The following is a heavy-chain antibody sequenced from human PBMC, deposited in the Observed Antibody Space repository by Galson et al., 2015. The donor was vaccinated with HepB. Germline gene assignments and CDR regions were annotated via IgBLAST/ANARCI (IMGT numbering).Heavy chain of an antibody. CDR2: ISNDGSNK. CDR1: GFTFSTYA. D-gene: IGHD6-13*01. CDR3: AEDPLNSSQRGYFQH. V-gene: IGHV3-30-3*01. J-gene: IGHJ1*01. Sequence: SLRLSCAASGFTFSTYAMHWVRQAPGKGLEWVAVISNDGSNKDYADSVKGRFTISRDNSKNTLFLQMNSLREEDTAVYYCAEDPLNSSQRGYFQHWGQGTVATVSS.